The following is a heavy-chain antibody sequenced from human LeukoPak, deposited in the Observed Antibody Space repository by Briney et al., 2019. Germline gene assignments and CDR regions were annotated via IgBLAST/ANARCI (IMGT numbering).Heavy chain of an antibody. V-gene: IGHV3-23*01. J-gene: IGHJ4*02. CDR2: ISGSGGST. CDR3: AKPTLRFEGYYFDY. D-gene: IGHD3-16*01. Sequence: GGSLRLSCAASGFTFSSYAMSWVRQAPGKGLEWVSAISGSGGSTYYADSVKGRFTISRANSKNTLYLQMNSLRAEDTAVYYCAKPTLRFEGYYFDYWGQGTLVTVSS. CDR1: GFTFSSYA.